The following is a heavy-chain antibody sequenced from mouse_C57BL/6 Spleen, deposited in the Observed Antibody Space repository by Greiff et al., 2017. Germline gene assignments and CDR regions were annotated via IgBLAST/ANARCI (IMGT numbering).Heavy chain of an antibody. V-gene: IGHV8-12*01. CDR2: IYWDDVK. Sequence: QVQLKESGPGILQSSQTLSLTCSFSGFSLSTSGMGVSWIRQPSGKGLEWLAHIYWDDVKRYNPSLKSRLTSAKETARNQVVLKITRVDTADTATDYCARRRDGSPFDYWAQGTTLPVSS. J-gene: IGHJ2*01. CDR3: ARRRDGSPFDY. D-gene: IGHD2-3*01. CDR1: GFSLSTSGMG.